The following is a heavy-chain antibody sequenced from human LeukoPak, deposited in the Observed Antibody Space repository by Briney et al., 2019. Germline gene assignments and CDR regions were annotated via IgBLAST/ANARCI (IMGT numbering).Heavy chain of an antibody. CDR3: ARDPMVRGVIIPEGGFDP. CDR1: GYTFTGYY. V-gene: IGHV1-2*02. J-gene: IGHJ5*02. D-gene: IGHD3-10*01. Sequence: ASVKVSCKASGYTFTGYYMHWVRQAPGPGLEGMGWINPNSGGTNYAQKFQGRVTMTRDTSISTAYMEQSRLRSDDTAVYYCARDPMVRGVIIPEGGFDPWGQGTLVTVSS. CDR2: INPNSGGT.